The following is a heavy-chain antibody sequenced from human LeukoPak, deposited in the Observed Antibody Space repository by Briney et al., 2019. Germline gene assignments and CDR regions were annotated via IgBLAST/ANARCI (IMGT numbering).Heavy chain of an antibody. CDR1: GGSISSYY. D-gene: IGHD6-13*01. J-gene: IGHJ4*02. CDR3: ARLRAAAGPYYFDY. CDR2: IYTSGTT. Sequence: SETLSLTCTVSGGSISSYYWSWIRQPAGKGLEWIGRIYTSGTTNYNPSLKSRVTMSVDTSKNQFSLKLSSVTAADTAVYYCARLRAAAGPYYFDYWGQGTLATVSS. V-gene: IGHV4-4*07.